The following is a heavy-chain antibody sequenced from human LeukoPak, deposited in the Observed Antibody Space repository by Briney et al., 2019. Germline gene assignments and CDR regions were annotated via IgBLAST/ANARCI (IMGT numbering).Heavy chain of an antibody. CDR2: ISYDGSNE. J-gene: IGHJ3*02. CDR1: GFTFSRYA. Sequence: PRRSLRLSCAASGFTFSRYAMHWVRRAPGKGLEWVAVISYDGSNEYYADSVKGRFTISRDNSKNTLYLQMNSLRPEDTAVYYCAREAEAFDIWGQGTMVTVSS. V-gene: IGHV3-30-3*01. CDR3: AREAEAFDI.